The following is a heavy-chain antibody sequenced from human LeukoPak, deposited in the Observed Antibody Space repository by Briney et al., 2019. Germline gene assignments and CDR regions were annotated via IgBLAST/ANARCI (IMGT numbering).Heavy chain of an antibody. Sequence: GGSLRLSCTASGFTFGDYAMSWFRQAPGKGLEWVSAISGSGGSTYYADSVKGRFTISRDNSKNTLYLQMNSLRAEDTAVYYCAKDRIAAAGTFAFDIWGQGTMVTVSS. D-gene: IGHD6-13*01. V-gene: IGHV3-23*01. J-gene: IGHJ3*02. CDR3: AKDRIAAAGTFAFDI. CDR1: GFTFGDYA. CDR2: ISGSGGST.